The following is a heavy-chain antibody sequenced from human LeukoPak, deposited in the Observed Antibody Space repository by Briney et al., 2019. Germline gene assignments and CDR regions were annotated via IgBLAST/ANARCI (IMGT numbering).Heavy chain of an antibody. V-gene: IGHV4-39*07. CDR1: GGSISSSSYY. CDR3: ATRGYCSSTSCPDHYYYYMDV. J-gene: IGHJ6*03. D-gene: IGHD2-2*01. Sequence: SETLSLTCTVSGGSISSSSYYWDWIRQPPGKGLEWIGGIYYSGSTYYNPSLKSRVTISVDTSKNQFSLKLSSVTAADTAVYYCATRGYCSSTSCPDHYYYYMDVWGKGTTVTVSS. CDR2: IYYSGST.